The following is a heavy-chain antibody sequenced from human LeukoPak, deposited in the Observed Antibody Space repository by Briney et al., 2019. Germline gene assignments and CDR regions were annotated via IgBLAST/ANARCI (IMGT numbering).Heavy chain of an antibody. CDR2: IIPIFGTA. CDR3: ARDRITGTTWFDP. J-gene: IGHJ5*02. D-gene: IGHD1-7*01. CDR1: GGTFSSYA. V-gene: IGHV1-69*06. Sequence: ASVKVSCKASGGTFSSYAISWVRQAPGKGLEWMGRIIPIFGTANYAQKFQGRVTITADKSTSTAYMELSSLRSEDTAVYYCARDRITGTTWFDPWGQGTLVTVSS.